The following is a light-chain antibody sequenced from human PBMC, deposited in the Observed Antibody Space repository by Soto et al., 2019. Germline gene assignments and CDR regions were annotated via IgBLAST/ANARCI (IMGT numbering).Light chain of an antibody. CDR3: QQYGSSGT. Sequence: EIVMTQSPGTLSLSLGERATLSCRASQNISSTYVAWYQQKPGQAPRLLIYGTSNRATGIPDRFSGSGSGTDFTLTISRLEPEDFAVYYCQQYGSSGTFGQGTKVDIK. CDR1: QNISSTY. CDR2: GTS. V-gene: IGKV3-20*01. J-gene: IGKJ1*01.